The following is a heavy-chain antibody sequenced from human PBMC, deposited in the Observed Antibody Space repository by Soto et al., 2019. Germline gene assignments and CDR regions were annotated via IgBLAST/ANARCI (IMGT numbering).Heavy chain of an antibody. CDR1: GFTFSSYW. V-gene: IGHV3-7*03. CDR3: ARAWGYCSSTSCYFDY. D-gene: IGHD2-2*01. Sequence: GGSLRLSCAASGFTFSSYWMSWVRQAPGKGLEWVANIKQDGSEKYYVDSVKGRFTISRENAKNSLYLQMNSLRAEDTDVYYCARAWGYCSSTSCYFDYWGQGTLVTVSS. CDR2: IKQDGSEK. J-gene: IGHJ4*02.